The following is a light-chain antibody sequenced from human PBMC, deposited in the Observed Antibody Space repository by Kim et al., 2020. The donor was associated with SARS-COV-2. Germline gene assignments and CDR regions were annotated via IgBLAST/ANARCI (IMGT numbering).Light chain of an antibody. V-gene: IGLV4-69*01. CDR2: VNSDGSH. CDR1: KGQSRHA. J-gene: IGLJ2*01. CDR3: QTWGTGIWV. Sequence: APGQPPRTPGKGQSRHAIRWPSQEPGKGPRDLKKVNSDGSHSKGDGIPYPFPGSRSGAGRYLTNSRLQSEDEGDYYCQTWGTGIWVFGGGTQLTVL.